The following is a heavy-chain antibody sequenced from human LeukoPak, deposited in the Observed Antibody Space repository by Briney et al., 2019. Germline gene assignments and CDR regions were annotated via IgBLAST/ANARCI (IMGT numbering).Heavy chain of an antibody. CDR2: IYYSGST. CDR1: GGSFSSYY. CDR3: ARRSATATYFDY. V-gene: IGHV4-59*01. D-gene: IGHD2-15*01. Sequence: SETLSLTCAVYGGSFSSYYWSWIRQPPGKGLEWIGYIYYSGSTNYNPSLKSRVTISVDTSKNQFSLKLSSVTAADTAVYYCARRSATATYFDYWGQGTLVTVSS. J-gene: IGHJ4*02.